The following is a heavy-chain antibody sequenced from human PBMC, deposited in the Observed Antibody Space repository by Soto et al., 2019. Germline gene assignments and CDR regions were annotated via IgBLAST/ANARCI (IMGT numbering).Heavy chain of an antibody. Sequence: QVQLVESGGGVVQPGRSLRLSCAASGFTFSSYAMHWVRQAPGKGLEWVAAISYDGSNKYYADSVKGRFTISRDNSKNTLYLQMNSLRAEDTAVYYCARIDCSSTSCLLPFDYWGQGTLVTVSS. V-gene: IGHV3-30-3*01. J-gene: IGHJ4*02. D-gene: IGHD2-2*01. CDR3: ARIDCSSTSCLLPFDY. CDR2: ISYDGSNK. CDR1: GFTFSSYA.